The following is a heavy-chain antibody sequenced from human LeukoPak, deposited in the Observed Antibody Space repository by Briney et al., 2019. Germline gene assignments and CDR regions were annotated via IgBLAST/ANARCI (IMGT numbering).Heavy chain of an antibody. CDR2: ISYDGSNK. V-gene: IGHV3-30*18. J-gene: IGHJ6*02. CDR3: AKDTVLRYFDWLPRYYYYYGMDV. CDR1: GFTFSSYG. Sequence: GSLRLSCAASGFTFSSYGMHWVRQAPGKGLEWVAVISYDGSNKYYADPVKGRFTISRDNSKNTLYLQMNSLRAEDTAVYYCAKDTVLRYFDWLPRYYYYYGMDVWGQGTTVTVSS. D-gene: IGHD3-9*01.